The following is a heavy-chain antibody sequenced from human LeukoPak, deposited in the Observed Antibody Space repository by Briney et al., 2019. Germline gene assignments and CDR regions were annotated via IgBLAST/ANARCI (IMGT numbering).Heavy chain of an antibody. J-gene: IGHJ4*02. Sequence: SETLSLTCSLSGGSITSTTYYWGWIRQPPGKGLEWIGSSYYSGNTYYNPSLKSRVTISVDTSKNQFSLKLSSVTAADTAVYYCARGEVLDTAMVTTPFDYWGQGTLVTVSS. CDR2: SYYSGNT. V-gene: IGHV4-39*07. D-gene: IGHD5-18*01. CDR3: ARGEVLDTAMVTTPFDY. CDR1: GGSITSTTYY.